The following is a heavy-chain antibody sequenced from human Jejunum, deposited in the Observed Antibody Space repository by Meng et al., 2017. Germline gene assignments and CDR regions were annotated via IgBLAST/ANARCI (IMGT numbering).Heavy chain of an antibody. D-gene: IGHD5-24*01. Sequence: GGPLRLSCAAPGFTFSGYAMHWVRQVTGKGLEWVPAIGTIGDAYYSGSVKGRFTSSREDAKNSLYLQMNSLRGEDTAVYYSAREARGSHWLQRLDIWGQGTVVTVSS. J-gene: IGHJ3*02. CDR2: IGTIGDA. CDR3: AREARGSHWLQRLDI. CDR1: GFTFSGYA. V-gene: IGHV3-13*01.